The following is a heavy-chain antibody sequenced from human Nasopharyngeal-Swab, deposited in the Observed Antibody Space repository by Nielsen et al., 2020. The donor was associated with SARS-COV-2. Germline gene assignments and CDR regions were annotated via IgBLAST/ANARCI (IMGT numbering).Heavy chain of an antibody. V-gene: IGHV1-18*01. J-gene: IGHJ5*02. CDR2: ISAYNGNT. Sequence: SVSVSCMASRYSFTSYGISWVRQAPGQGLEWMGWISAYNGNTNYAQKLQGRVTMTTDTSTSTAYMELRSLRSDDTAVYYCAREATVTASDRFDPWGQGTLVTVSS. CDR3: AREATVTASDRFDP. D-gene: IGHD4-17*01. CDR1: RYSFTSYG.